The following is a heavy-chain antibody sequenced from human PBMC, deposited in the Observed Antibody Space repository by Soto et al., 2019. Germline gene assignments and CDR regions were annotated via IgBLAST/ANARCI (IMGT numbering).Heavy chain of an antibody. CDR1: GGSISRGGYY. CDR2: IYYSGST. J-gene: IGHJ4*02. Sequence: QVQLQESGPGLVKPSQTLSLTCTVSGGSISRGGYYWSWFRQHPGKGLEWIGYIYYSGSTYYNPSLKSRVTISVDTSKNQFSLKLSSVTAEDTAVYYCARVPYGGNYHDYWGQGTLVTVSS. V-gene: IGHV4-31*03. CDR3: ARVPYGGNYHDY. D-gene: IGHD4-17*01.